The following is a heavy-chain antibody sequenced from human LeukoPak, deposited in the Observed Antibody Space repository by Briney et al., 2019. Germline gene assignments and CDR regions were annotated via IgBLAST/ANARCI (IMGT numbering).Heavy chain of an antibody. V-gene: IGHV4-59*01. CDR1: GGSMSSYY. CDR2: IYYSGST. CDR3: ARGEWELLGGNYFDY. Sequence: SETLSLTCTVSGGSMSSYYWSWIRQPPGKGLEWIGYIYYSGSTNYNPSLKSRVTISVDTSKNQFSLKLSSVTAADTAVYYCARGEWELLGGNYFDYWGQGTLVTVSS. J-gene: IGHJ4*02. D-gene: IGHD1-26*01.